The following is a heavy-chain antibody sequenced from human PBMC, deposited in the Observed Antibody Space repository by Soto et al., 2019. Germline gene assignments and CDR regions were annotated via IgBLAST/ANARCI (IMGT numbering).Heavy chain of an antibody. V-gene: IGHV4-34*01. CDR2: INHSGST. Sequence: PSETLSLTCAVYGGSFSGYYWSWIRQPPGKGLEWIGEINHSGSTNYNPSLKSRVTISVDTSKNQFSLKLSSVTAADTAVYYCARGIYDYIWGSYRYTGHDYWGQGTLVTVSS. D-gene: IGHD3-16*02. J-gene: IGHJ4*02. CDR1: GGSFSGYY. CDR3: ARGIYDYIWGSYRYTGHDY.